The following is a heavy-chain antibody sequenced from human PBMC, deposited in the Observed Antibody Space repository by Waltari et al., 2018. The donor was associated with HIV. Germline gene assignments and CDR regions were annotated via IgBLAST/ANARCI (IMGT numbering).Heavy chain of an antibody. Sequence: EVKLVESGGRLVQPRGSLRLSCVASGFTFSSYWMHWVRQAPGKGLVGISRVSSDGNSTVYADSVKGRFTISRDNAKNTLFLQMNSLRVEDTAVYFCARSLYYDFWSAYPPDYWGQGTRVTVSS. CDR3: ARSLYYDFWSAYPPDY. CDR1: GFTFSSYW. J-gene: IGHJ4*02. CDR2: VSSDGNST. D-gene: IGHD3-3*01. V-gene: IGHV3-74*03.